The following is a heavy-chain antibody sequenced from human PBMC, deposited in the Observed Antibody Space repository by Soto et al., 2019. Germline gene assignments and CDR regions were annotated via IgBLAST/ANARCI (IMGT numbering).Heavy chain of an antibody. J-gene: IGHJ2*01. CDR2: LYYSDST. V-gene: IGHV4-59*11. D-gene: IGHD2-15*01. CDR1: GGSISSHY. Sequence: PSETLSLTCTVSGGSISSHYWSWIRQSPGKGLEWIGYLYYSDSTNYNPSLESRVTISPDTSKNQFSLKVRSVTAADTAVYYCARGSDDSNGWYLDFWGRGTLVTVSS. CDR3: ARGSDDSNGWYLDF.